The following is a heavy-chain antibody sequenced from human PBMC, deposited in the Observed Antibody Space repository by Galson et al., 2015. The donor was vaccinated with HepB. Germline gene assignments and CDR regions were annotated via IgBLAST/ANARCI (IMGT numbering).Heavy chain of an antibody. CDR3: ANANYSDV. D-gene: IGHD4/OR15-4a*01. V-gene: IGHV3-23*01. Sequence: SLRLSCAASGFTFSSYAMNWVRQAPGKGLEWVSDISSSGGSTYYADSVKGRFTISRDNSQNTLYLQMNNLRAEDTAVYYCANANYSDVWGQGTLVIVSS. CDR1: GFTFSSYA. J-gene: IGHJ4*02. CDR2: ISSSGGST.